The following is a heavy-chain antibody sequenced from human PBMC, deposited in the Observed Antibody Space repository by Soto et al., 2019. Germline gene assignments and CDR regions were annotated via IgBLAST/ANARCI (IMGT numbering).Heavy chain of an antibody. Sequence: EVQLLESGGGLVQPGGSLRLSCAASGFTLSSYAMSWVRQAPGKGLEWVSGIRGSGGSTYYADYVKGRFTISRDNSKNTLYLQMNSLRAEDTAIYYCAKGLGSYHYYGMDVWGQGTTVTVSS. CDR3: AKGLGSYHYYGMDV. CDR1: GFTLSSYA. J-gene: IGHJ6*02. V-gene: IGHV3-23*01. CDR2: IRGSGGST. D-gene: IGHD1-26*01.